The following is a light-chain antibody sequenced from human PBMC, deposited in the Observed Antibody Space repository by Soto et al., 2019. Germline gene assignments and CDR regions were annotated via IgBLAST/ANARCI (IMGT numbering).Light chain of an antibody. J-gene: IGKJ4*01. Sequence: EVVLTQSPASLSLSPGDRATLSCRADQSVSDYLAWYQQKPGQPPRLLFFDASSRATGVPPRVSAGGSGTDFTLIISSLQPEDFAVYYCQQRFNCPPTVGGGTKVEI. CDR3: QQRFNCPPT. V-gene: IGKV3-11*01. CDR1: QSVSDY. CDR2: DAS.